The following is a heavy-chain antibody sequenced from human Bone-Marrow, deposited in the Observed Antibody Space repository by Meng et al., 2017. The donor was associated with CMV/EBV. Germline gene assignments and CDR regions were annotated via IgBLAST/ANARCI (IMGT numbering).Heavy chain of an antibody. CDR2: INSDGSST. J-gene: IGHJ4*02. D-gene: IGHD3-22*01. CDR1: GFTFSNAW. Sequence: GGSLRLSCAASGFTFSNAWMSWVRQAPGKGLVWVSRINSDGSSTSYADSVKGRFTISRDNAKNTLYLQMNSLRAEDTAVYYCARDHINYYDSSGTVDYWGQGTLVTVSS. CDR3: ARDHINYYDSSGTVDY. V-gene: IGHV3-74*01.